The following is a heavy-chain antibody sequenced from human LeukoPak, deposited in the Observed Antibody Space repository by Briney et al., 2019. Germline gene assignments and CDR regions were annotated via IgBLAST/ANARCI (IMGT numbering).Heavy chain of an antibody. Sequence: GGSLRLSCAASGFTFSSYGMHWVRQAPGKGLEWVAVISYDGSNKYYADSVKGRFTISRDNSKNTLYLQMNSLRAEDTAVYYCAKAHDRLRFHYWGQGTLVTVSS. CDR3: AKAHDRLRFHY. J-gene: IGHJ4*02. CDR1: GFTFSSYG. CDR2: ISYDGSNK. D-gene: IGHD4-17*01. V-gene: IGHV3-30*18.